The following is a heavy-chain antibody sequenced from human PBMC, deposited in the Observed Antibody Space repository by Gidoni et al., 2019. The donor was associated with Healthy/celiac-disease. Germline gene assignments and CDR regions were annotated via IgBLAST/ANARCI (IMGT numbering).Heavy chain of an antibody. CDR2: IWYDGSNN. J-gene: IGHJ4*02. CDR1: GVTFRSYG. CDR3: ARDRTGDYSFDY. Sequence: QVQLGESGGGVVQPGRALRLAWAGSGVTFRSYGLHWVRQAPGKGVGWVSVIWYDGSNNSYAYSVKRRFTISRDNSKTTLFLQMNSLRAEDTAVYYCARDRTGDYSFDYWGQGTLVTVSS. V-gene: IGHV3-33*01. D-gene: IGHD4-17*01.